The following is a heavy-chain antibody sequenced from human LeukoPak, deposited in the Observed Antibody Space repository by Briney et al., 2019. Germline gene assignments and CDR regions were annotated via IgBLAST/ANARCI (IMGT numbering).Heavy chain of an antibody. CDR3: ARGGGGSYYHLLDY. V-gene: IGHV3-21*01. CDR2: ISSSSYI. D-gene: IGHD1-26*01. CDR1: GFTFSSYS. Sequence: GGSLRLSCAASGFTFSSYSMNWVRQAPGKRLEWVSSISSSSYIYYADSVKGRFTISRDNAKNSLYLQMNSLRAEDTAVYYCARGGGGSYYHLLDYWGQGTLVTVSS. J-gene: IGHJ4*02.